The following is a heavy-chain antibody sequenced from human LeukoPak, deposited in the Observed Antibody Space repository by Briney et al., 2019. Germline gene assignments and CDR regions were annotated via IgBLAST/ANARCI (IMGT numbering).Heavy chain of an antibody. D-gene: IGHD4-11*01. V-gene: IGHV1-2*02. Sequence: ASVKVSCKASGYTFTGYYMHWVRQAPGQGLEWMGWINPNSGGTNYAQKFQGRVTMTRDTSISTAYMELSRMRSDDTAVYYCARAESNYGWFDPWGQGTLVTVSS. CDR2: INPNSGGT. CDR3: ARAESNYGWFDP. J-gene: IGHJ5*02. CDR1: GYTFTGYY.